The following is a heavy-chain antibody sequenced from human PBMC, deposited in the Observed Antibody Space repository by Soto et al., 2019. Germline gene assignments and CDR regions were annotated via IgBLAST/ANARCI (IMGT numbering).Heavy chain of an antibody. CDR2: LKWNGDNV. J-gene: IGHJ4*02. V-gene: IGHV3-9*01. CDR3: AKDGGHCSGVDCFFDT. Sequence: EVQLVESGGGLVQPGRSLRLSCAASGFNFDAYAMHWVRQAPGKGLEWVSGLKWNGDNVGYAASVRGRFTISRDNAKNSLYLQMNSLRVEDTAFYYCAKDGGHCSGVDCFFDTWGQGTLVTVSS. D-gene: IGHD2-21*02. CDR1: GFNFDAYA.